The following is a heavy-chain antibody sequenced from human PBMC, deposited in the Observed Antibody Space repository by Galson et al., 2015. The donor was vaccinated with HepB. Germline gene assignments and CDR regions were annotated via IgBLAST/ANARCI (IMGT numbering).Heavy chain of an antibody. J-gene: IGHJ3*02. CDR2: IYVDDSDT. CDR3: ARRVAGIFDI. Sequence: QSGAEVKKTGESLTISCTGSGYSFSSYSIGWVRQMSGKGLEWMGIIYVDDSDTSYSPSFQGQVTILVDKSISTAYLKWSSLKASDTAMYYCARRVAGIFDIWGQGTLVTVSP. CDR1: GYSFSSYS. D-gene: IGHD6-19*01. V-gene: IGHV5-51*01.